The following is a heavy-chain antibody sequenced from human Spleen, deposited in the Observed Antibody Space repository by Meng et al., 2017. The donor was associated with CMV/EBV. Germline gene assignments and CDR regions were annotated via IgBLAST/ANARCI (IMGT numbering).Heavy chain of an antibody. CDR1: GASISSNW. CDR3: AREGDLSSSTKFDY. Sequence: SETLSFTCAVSGASISSNWWNWVRQPPGKGLEWIGEIYHSGSANYNPSLKSRVTISIDKPKNQFSLKLTSVTAADTAVYYGAREGDLSSSTKFDYWGQGTLVTVSS. V-gene: IGHV4-4*02. CDR2: IYHSGSA. J-gene: IGHJ4*02. D-gene: IGHD6-6*01.